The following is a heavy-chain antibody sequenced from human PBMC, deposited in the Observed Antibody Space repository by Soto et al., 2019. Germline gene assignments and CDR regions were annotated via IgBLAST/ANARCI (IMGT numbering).Heavy chain of an antibody. CDR2: IIPIFGGT. V-gene: IGHV1-2*04. J-gene: IGHJ6*02. CDR1: GGTFSCYA. CDR3: ARQAAGTQVGYYYGMDV. Sequence: ASVKVSCKASGGTFSCYAISWVRQAPGQGLEWMGGIIPIFGGTNYAQKFQGWVTMTRDTSISTAYMELSRLRSDDTAVYYCARQAAGTQVGYYYGMDVWGQGTTVTVSS. D-gene: IGHD6-13*01.